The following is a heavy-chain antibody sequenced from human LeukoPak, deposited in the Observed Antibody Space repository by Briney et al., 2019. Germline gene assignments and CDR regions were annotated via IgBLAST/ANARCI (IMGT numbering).Heavy chain of an antibody. CDR2: TYYRSKWYN. Sequence: QTLSLTFPISGDRLSSDRVTWNWIRQSPSRGREWPGRTYYRSKWYNDYADFVSGRISVNADASKSQFSLQLNYVTPEDTAVYYCARELHGGRLSRFDYWGQGTLVTVSS. J-gene: IGHJ4*02. CDR3: ARELHGGRLSRFDY. D-gene: IGHD2-15*01. CDR1: GDRLSSDRVT. V-gene: IGHV6-1*01.